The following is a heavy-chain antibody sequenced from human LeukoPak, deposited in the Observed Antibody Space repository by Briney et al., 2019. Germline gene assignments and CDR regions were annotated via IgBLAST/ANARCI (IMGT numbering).Heavy chain of an antibody. D-gene: IGHD6-19*01. V-gene: IGHV1-8*01. CDR2: MNPNSGNT. Sequence: ASVKVSCKASGYTFTSYDISWVRQATGQGLEWMGWMNPNSGNTGYAHNFQGRVTLTTNTSISTAYMELRSLRSDDMAVYYCATSPSGPVDYWGQGTLVTVSS. CDR1: GYTFTSYD. J-gene: IGHJ4*02. CDR3: ATSPSGPVDY.